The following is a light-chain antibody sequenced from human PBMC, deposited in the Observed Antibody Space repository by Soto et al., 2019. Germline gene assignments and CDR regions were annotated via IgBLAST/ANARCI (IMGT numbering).Light chain of an antibody. CDR3: QQYGSSRWT. J-gene: IGKJ1*01. CDR1: QAISTW. CDR2: AAS. Sequence: DIQMTQSPSSVSASVGDRVTITCRASQAISTWLAWYQQKPGKAPKLLIYAASNLQTGVPSRFSGSGSGTDFTLTISSLQPEDFAVYYCQQYGSSRWTFGQGTKVEAK. V-gene: IGKV1D-12*01.